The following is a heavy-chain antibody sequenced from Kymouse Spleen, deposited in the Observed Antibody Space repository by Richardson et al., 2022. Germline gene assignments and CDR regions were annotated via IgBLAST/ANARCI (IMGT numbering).Heavy chain of an antibody. D-gene: IGHD4-11,IGHD4-11*01. CDR1: GGSISSYY. J-gene: IGHJ4*02. CDR3: ARDSSNYFLFDY. V-gene: IGHV4-59*01. Sequence: QVQLQESGPGLVKPSETLSLTCTVSGGSISSYYWSWIRQPPGKGLEWIGYIYYSGSTNYNPSLKSRVTISVDTSKNQFSLKLSSVTAADTAVYYCARDSSNYFLFDYWGQGTLVTVSS. CDR2: IYYSGST.